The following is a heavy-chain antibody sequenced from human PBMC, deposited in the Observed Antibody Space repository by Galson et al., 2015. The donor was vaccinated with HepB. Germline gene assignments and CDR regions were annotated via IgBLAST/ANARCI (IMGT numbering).Heavy chain of an antibody. D-gene: IGHD4/OR15-4a*01. CDR2: IDWDDYT. CDR1: EFSLNSVGVC. V-gene: IGHV2-70*11. Sequence: PALVKPTQTLTLTCTVSEFSLNSVGVCISWIRQPPGKALEWLARIDWDDYTAYRTSLQTRLTNPKDTPKNQGVLRVTNMDPEDTATYFCARTSSGPLGAMDVWGQGTTVTVSS. J-gene: IGHJ6*02. CDR3: ARTSSGPLGAMDV.